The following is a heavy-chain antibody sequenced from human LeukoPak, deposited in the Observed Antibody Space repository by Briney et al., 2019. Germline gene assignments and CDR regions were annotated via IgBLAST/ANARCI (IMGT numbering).Heavy chain of an antibody. V-gene: IGHV3-7*03. D-gene: IGHD5-24*01. Sequence: GGSLRLFCAASGFTFSSYWMSWVRQAPGKGLEWVANIKQDGSEKYYVDSVKGRFTISRDNSKNTLYRQMNSLRADDTAVYYCAKSGYKRFDFWGQGTLVTVSS. CDR1: GFTFSSYW. CDR3: AKSGYKRFDF. J-gene: IGHJ4*02. CDR2: IKQDGSEK.